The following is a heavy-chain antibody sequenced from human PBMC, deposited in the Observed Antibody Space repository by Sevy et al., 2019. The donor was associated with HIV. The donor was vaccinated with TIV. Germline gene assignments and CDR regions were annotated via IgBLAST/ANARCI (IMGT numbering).Heavy chain of an antibody. Sequence: SETLSLTCTVSGGSISSGGYYWSWIRQHPGKGLEWIGYIYYSGSTYYNPSLRSRVTISVDTSKNQFSLKLSSVTAADTAMYYTARVPYYDFWSGYLYFDYWGQGTLVTVSS. CDR2: IYYSGST. CDR1: GGSISSGGYY. D-gene: IGHD3-3*01. CDR3: ARVPYYDFWSGYLYFDY. J-gene: IGHJ4*02. V-gene: IGHV4-31*03.